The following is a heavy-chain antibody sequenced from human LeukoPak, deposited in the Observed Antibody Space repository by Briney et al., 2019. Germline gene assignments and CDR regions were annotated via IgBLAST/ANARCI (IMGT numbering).Heavy chain of an antibody. CDR3: ARGLASGYPPIPFDY. Sequence: SETLSLTCTVSGGSISNYFWSWVRQPAGKGLEWIGRIYSTGRSDYNPSLKSRITMSVDTSKNQFSLNLTSVTAADTAIYYCARGLASGYPPIPFDYWGQGTLVTVSS. CDR2: IYSTGRS. CDR1: GGSISNYF. D-gene: IGHD3-3*01. J-gene: IGHJ4*02. V-gene: IGHV4-4*07.